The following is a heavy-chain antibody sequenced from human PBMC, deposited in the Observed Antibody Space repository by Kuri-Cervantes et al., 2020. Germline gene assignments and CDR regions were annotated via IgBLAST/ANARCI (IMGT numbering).Heavy chain of an antibody. V-gene: IGHV1-69*13. Sequence: SVKVSCKASRGTFSSYAISWVRQAPGQGLEWMGGIIPIFGTANYAQKFQGRVTITADESTSTAYMELSSLRSEDTAVYYCARDYGSEQRRYFDLWGRGTLVTVSS. D-gene: IGHD3-10*01. J-gene: IGHJ2*01. CDR1: RGTFSSYA. CDR3: ARDYGSEQRRYFDL. CDR2: IIPIFGTA.